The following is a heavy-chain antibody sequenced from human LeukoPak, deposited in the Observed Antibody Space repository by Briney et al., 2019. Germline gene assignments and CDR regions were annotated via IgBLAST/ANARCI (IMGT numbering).Heavy chain of an antibody. CDR3: ARATDSSGWEVGYFDY. V-gene: IGHV4-61*10. Sequence: SETLSLTCTVSGDSMSSGNYYWTWIRQPAGKGLEWIGYIYYSESTNYNPSLKSRVTISVDTSKNQFSLKLSSVTAADTAVYYCARATDSSGWEVGYFDYWGQGTLVTVSS. CDR1: GDSMSSGNYY. J-gene: IGHJ4*02. D-gene: IGHD3-22*01. CDR2: IYYSEST.